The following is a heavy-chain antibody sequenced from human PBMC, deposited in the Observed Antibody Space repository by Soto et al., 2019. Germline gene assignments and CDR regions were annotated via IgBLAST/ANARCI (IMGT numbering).Heavy chain of an antibody. CDR2: ISYDGATK. Sequence: GGSLRLSCAASGFAYSNYAMHWVRQAPGKGLEWMALISYDGATKYYADSVRGRFTIARDNSKKTLFLQMKSLRAEDTAVYFCARGSYYEILTGFYHRGFYFGMDVWGQGTTVTVSS. V-gene: IGHV3-30-3*01. J-gene: IGHJ6*02. CDR3: ARGSYYEILTGFYHRGFYFGMDV. D-gene: IGHD3-9*01. CDR1: GFAYSNYA.